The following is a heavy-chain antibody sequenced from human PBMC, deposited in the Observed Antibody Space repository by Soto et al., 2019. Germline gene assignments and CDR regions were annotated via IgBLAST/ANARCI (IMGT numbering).Heavy chain of an antibody. Sequence: ESVGGVVQPGRSLRLSCAASGFTFSSYGMNWVRQAPGKGLGWVAVISYDGSNKYYADSVKGRFTISRDNAKNTLYLQMNSLRAEDTAVYYCATDRLYSSGWYFDYGGQGTLVTVSS. CDR1: GFTFSSYG. J-gene: IGHJ4*02. D-gene: IGHD6-19*01. V-gene: IGHV3-30*03. CDR2: ISYDGSNK. CDR3: ATDRLYSSGWYFDY.